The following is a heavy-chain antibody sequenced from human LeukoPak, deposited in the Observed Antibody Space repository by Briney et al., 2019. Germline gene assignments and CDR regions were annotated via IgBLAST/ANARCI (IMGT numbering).Heavy chain of an antibody. Sequence: GGSLRLSCAASGFTFSSYGMHWVRQAPGKGLEWVAFIRYDGSNKYYADSVKGRFTIPRDNSKNTLYLQMNSLRAEDTAVYYCAKDRITMIVVVDAFDIWGQGTMVTVSS. V-gene: IGHV3-30*02. J-gene: IGHJ3*02. CDR2: IRYDGSNK. D-gene: IGHD3-22*01. CDR1: GFTFSSYG. CDR3: AKDRITMIVVVDAFDI.